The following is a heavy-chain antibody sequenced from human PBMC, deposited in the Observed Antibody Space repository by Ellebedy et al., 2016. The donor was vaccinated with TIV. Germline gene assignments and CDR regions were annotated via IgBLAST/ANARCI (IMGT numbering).Heavy chain of an antibody. CDR2: IGISGAGGAST. D-gene: IGHD2-8*01. J-gene: IGHJ4*02. CDR1: GFTFSSYA. CDR3: AKDHFMGTALASQTNH. Sequence: GESLKISCVASGFTFSSYAMNWVRQAPGKGLEWVSGIGISGAGGASTYYADSVRGRFTVSRDNSRNTVFLQLTSLRAEDTAVYYCAKDHFMGTALASQTNHWGQGTLVTVSS. V-gene: IGHV3-23*01.